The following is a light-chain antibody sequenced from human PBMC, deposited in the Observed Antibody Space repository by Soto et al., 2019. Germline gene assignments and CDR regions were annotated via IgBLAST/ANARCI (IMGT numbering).Light chain of an antibody. J-gene: IGKJ2*01. CDR2: DAS. CDR3: HTYNSYSLHT. CDR1: QGVGGR. V-gene: IGKV1-5*01. Sequence: DIQMTQSPSPLSPSVGDRITIPSRAGQGVGGRLAWFQQKPGKAPKLLIYDASSLESGVPSRFSGRGSGTEFTLTISSLQPDDCATYYCHTYNSYSLHTFGQGTKLEIK.